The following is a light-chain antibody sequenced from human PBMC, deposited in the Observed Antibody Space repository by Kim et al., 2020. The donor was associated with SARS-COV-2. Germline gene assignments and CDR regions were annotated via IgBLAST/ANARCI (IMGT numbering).Light chain of an antibody. CDR1: QSISTY. CDR3: QQSYTTVIT. CDR2: AAS. J-gene: IGKJ5*01. Sequence: ASVGDRVTITCRASQSISTYLNWYQQKPGKAPKLLIYAASILQSGVPSRFSGSGSGTDFTLTISSLQPEDFATYYCQQSYTTVITFGQGTRLEIK. V-gene: IGKV1-39*01.